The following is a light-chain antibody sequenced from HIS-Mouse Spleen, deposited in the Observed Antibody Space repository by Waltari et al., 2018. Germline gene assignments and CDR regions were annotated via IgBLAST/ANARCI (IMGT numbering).Light chain of an antibody. V-gene: IGLV1-44*01. CDR2: SNK. Sequence: QSVLTQPPSASGTPGQRVTISCSGSSSNIGSNTVNWYQQLPGTAPKLLIYSNKQRPSGVPDRFSGSKSGTSASRAISGLQSEDEADYYCAAWDDSLNGPVFGGGTKLTVL. CDR3: AAWDDSLNGPV. CDR1: SSNIGSNT. J-gene: IGLJ3*02.